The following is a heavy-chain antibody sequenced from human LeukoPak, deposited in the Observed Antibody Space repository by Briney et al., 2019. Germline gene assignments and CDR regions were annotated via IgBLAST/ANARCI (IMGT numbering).Heavy chain of an antibody. CDR2: ISTSVGNK. V-gene: IGHV3-11*04. Sequence: PGGSLTLSCAASGFSFSDYYMSWIRQAPGKGLEWVSYISTSVGNKYYADSVKGRFTISRDNAKNSLYLQMNSLRAEDTAVHYCARRSPSYYFDYWGQGTLVTVSS. J-gene: IGHJ4*02. CDR3: ARRSPSYYFDY. CDR1: GFSFSDYY.